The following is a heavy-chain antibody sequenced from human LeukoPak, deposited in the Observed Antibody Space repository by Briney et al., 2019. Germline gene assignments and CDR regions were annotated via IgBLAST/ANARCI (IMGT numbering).Heavy chain of an antibody. Sequence: GGSLSLLCAPSGVILSTYWMHWVRQVPGRGLEWVSRIYSGGWSIIYADSVKGRFPNSRDNAKHTLYLQMNSLRAEYTALYYCATGNGDSRYYFDCWGQGTLVTVSS. CDR2: IYSGGWSI. V-gene: IGHV3-74*01. CDR1: GVILSTYW. J-gene: IGHJ4*02. CDR3: ATGNGDSRYYFDC. D-gene: IGHD4-17*01.